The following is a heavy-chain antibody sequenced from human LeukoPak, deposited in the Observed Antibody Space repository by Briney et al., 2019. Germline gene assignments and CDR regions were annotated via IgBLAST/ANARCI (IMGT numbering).Heavy chain of an antibody. CDR2: ISYDGSNK. J-gene: IGHJ4*02. Sequence: PGRSLRLSCAASGFTFSSYAMHWVRQAPGKGLEWVAVISYDGSNKYYADSVKGRFTISRDNSKNTLYLQMNSLRAEDTAVYYCARDDSNDYWGQGTLVTVSP. D-gene: IGHD2-21*02. CDR1: GFTFSSYA. CDR3: ARDDSNDY. V-gene: IGHV3-30-3*01.